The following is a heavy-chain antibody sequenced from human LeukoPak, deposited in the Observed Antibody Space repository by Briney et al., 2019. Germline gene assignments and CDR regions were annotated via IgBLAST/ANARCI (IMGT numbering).Heavy chain of an antibody. CDR1: GGSFSGYY. V-gene: IGHV4-34*01. CDR2: INHSGST. D-gene: IGHD1-20*01. Sequence: SETLSLTCAVYGGSFSGYYWSWIRQPPGKGLEWIGEINHSGSTNYNPSLKSRVTISVDTSKNQFSLKLSSVTAADTAVYYCARDRPGITGTPRPPKPRNSYYFDYWGQGTLVTVSS. J-gene: IGHJ4*02. CDR3: ARDRPGITGTPRPPKPRNSYYFDY.